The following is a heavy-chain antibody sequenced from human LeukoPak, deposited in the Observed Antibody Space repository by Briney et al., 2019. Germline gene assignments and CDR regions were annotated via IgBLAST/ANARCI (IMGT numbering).Heavy chain of an antibody. CDR1: GFTFTTYA. J-gene: IGHJ3*02. CDR2: ISSDGSST. CDR3: AKGTHYYDSSGYWGAFDI. Sequence: GGSLRLSCAASGFTFTTYAMTWVRQAPGKGLEWVSAISSDGSSTSYGDSVKGRFTISRDNAKNTLYLQMNSLRAENTAVYYCAKGTHYYDSSGYWGAFDIWGQGTMVTVSS. D-gene: IGHD3-22*01. V-gene: IGHV3-23*01.